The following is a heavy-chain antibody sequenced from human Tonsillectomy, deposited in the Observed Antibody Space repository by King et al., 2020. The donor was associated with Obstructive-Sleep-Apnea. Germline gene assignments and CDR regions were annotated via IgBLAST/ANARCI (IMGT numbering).Heavy chain of an antibody. CDR1: GFTFSTYW. CDR3: ARGEGSSSWYYFDY. J-gene: IGHJ4*02. V-gene: IGHV3-74*01. Sequence: VQLVESGGGLVQPGGSLRLSCAASGFTFSTYWMHWVRQAPGKGLVWVSRIHSDGSSTSYADSVKGRFTISRDNAKNTLYLQMNSLRAEDTALYYCARGEGSSSWYYFDYWGQGTLVTVSS. CDR2: IHSDGSST. D-gene: IGHD6-13*01.